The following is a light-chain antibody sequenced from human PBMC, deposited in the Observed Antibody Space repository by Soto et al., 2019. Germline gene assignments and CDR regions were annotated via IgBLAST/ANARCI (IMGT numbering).Light chain of an antibody. CDR1: QSVSSSY. Sequence: EIVMTQSPATLSVSPGERDTLSCRASQSVSSSYLAWYQQKPGQAPRLLIYGASSRATGIPDRFSGSGSGTDFTLTISRLEPEDFAVYYCQQYGSSPVTFGQGTKVDIK. CDR2: GAS. V-gene: IGKV3-20*01. J-gene: IGKJ1*01. CDR3: QQYGSSPVT.